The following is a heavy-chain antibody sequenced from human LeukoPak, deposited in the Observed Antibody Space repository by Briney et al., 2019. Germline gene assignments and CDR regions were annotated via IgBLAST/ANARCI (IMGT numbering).Heavy chain of an antibody. CDR1: GGTFSSYA. CDR2: IYPGDSDT. Sequence: KVSFKASGGTFSSYAISWVRQMPGKGLEWVGIIYPGDSDTRYSPSFQGQVTISADKSISTAYLQWSSLKASDTAMYYCAGHYGSGSYYITWGQGTLVTVSS. J-gene: IGHJ5*02. V-gene: IGHV5-51*01. D-gene: IGHD3-10*01. CDR3: AGHYGSGSYYIT.